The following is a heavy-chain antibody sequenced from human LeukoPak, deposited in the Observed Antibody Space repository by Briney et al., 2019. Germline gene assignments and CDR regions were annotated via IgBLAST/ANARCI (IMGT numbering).Heavy chain of an antibody. D-gene: IGHD3-10*01. V-gene: IGHV4-31*03. CDR2: IHHSGST. J-gene: IGHJ5*02. CDR3: ANYGSGSYRFDP. CDR1: GGSISSGGYY. Sequence: PSETLSHTCTVSGGSISSGGYYWSWIRQHPGKGLEWIGYIHHSGSTYYNPSLKSRLIISLDTSKNQSSLKLNSVTAADTAVYYCANYGSGSYRFDPWGQGTLVTVSS.